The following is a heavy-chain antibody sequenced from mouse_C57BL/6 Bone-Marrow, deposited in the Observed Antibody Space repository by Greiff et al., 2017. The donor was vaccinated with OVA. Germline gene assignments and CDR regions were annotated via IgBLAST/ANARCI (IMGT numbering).Heavy chain of an antibody. V-gene: IGHV10-1*01. CDR3: VRDYYGSSYPYYFDD. CDR2: IRSKSNNYAT. Sequence: EVMLVESGGGLVQPKGSLNLSCAASGFSFNTYAMNWVRQAPGKGLEWVARIRSKSNNYATYYADSVKDRFTISRDDSESMLELQMNNCETEDSAMYYCVRDYYGSSYPYYFDDWGQGTTRTVSS. D-gene: IGHD1-1*01. J-gene: IGHJ2*01. CDR1: GFSFNTYA.